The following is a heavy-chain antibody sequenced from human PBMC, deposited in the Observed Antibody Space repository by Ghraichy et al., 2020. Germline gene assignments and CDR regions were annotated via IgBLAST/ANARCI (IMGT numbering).Heavy chain of an antibody. CDR1: GFTFSSYA. J-gene: IGHJ3*01. V-gene: IGHV3-23*01. D-gene: IGHD3/OR15-3a*01. Sequence: GGSLRLSCAASGFTFSSYAMNWVRQAPGKGLEWVSGISGSGATTYYADSVKGRFTISRDNSRSTLFLQMNSLRAEDTAVYYCAKDPYVDFWTGYIPNWGQGAMVTVSS. CDR2: ISGSGATT. CDR3: AKDPYVDFWTGYIPN.